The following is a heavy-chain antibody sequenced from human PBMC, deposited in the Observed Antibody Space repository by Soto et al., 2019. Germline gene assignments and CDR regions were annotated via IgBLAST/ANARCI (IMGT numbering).Heavy chain of an antibody. D-gene: IGHD3-3*01. J-gene: IGHJ4*02. CDR2: IYHSGST. Sequence: SETLSLTCAVSGGSISSGGYSWSWIRQPPGKGLEWIGYIYHSGSTYYNPSLKSRVTISVDRSKNQFSLKLSSVTAADTAVYYCAVTDFWSGYYSFDYWGQGTLVTVSS. V-gene: IGHV4-30-2*01. CDR1: GGSISSGGYS. CDR3: AVTDFWSGYYSFDY.